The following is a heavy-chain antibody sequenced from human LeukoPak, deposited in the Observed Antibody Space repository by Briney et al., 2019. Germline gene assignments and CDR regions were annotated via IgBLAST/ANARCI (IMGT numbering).Heavy chain of an antibody. CDR2: ISAYNGNT. Sequence: GASVKVSCKASGYTFTSYGISWVRQAPGQGLEWMGWISAYNGNTNYAQKLQGRVTVTTDTSTSTAYMELRSLRSDDTAVYYCARDRVVPAAMGWFDPWGQGTLVTVSS. CDR3: ARDRVVPAAMGWFDP. J-gene: IGHJ5*02. V-gene: IGHV1-18*01. CDR1: GYTFTSYG. D-gene: IGHD2-2*01.